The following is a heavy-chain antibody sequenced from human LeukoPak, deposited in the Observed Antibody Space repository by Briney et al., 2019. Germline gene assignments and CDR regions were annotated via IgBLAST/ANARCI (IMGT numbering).Heavy chain of an antibody. J-gene: IGHJ4*02. D-gene: IGHD2-2*01. Sequence: SETLSLTCAVYGGSFSGYYRSWIRQPPGKGLEWIGEINHSGSTNYNPSLKSRVTISVDTSKNQFSLKLSSVTAADTAVYYCARVEIFGSTEGFDYWGQGTLVTVSS. CDR3: ARVEIFGSTEGFDY. CDR2: INHSGST. CDR1: GGSFSGYY. V-gene: IGHV4-34*01.